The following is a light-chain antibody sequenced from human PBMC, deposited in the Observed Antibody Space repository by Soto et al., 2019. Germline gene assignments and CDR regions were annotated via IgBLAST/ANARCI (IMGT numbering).Light chain of an antibody. Sequence: QSALTQPASVSGSPGQSVTLSCTGTTSDIGNTYNYVSWYQHHPGKAPKLIISDVNNRPSGVSDRFSGSKSGNTASLTISGLQAGDEADYYCSAYSTGSTPVLFGGGTQLTVL. J-gene: IGLJ2*01. V-gene: IGLV2-14*03. CDR1: TSDIGNTYNY. CDR2: DVN. CDR3: SAYSTGSTPVL.